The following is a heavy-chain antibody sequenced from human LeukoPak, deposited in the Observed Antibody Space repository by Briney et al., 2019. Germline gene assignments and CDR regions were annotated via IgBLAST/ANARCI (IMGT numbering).Heavy chain of an antibody. CDR1: GGSISSSSYY. CDR2: IYYSGST. Sequence: NPSETLSLTCTVSGGSISSSSYYWGWIRQPPGKGLEWIGSIYYSGSTYYNPSLKSRVTISVDTSKNQFSLKLSSVTAADTAVYYCARVGGGYDYDSWGQGTLVTVSS. J-gene: IGHJ4*02. CDR3: ARVGGGYDYDS. D-gene: IGHD3-22*01. V-gene: IGHV4-39*07.